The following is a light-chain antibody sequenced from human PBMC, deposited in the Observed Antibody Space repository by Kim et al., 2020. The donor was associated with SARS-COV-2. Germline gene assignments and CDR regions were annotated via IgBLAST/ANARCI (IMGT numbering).Light chain of an antibody. CDR2: AAS. V-gene: IGKV3-20*01. CDR1: Y. Sequence: YLAWYQQKPGQAPRLLIFAASSRAAGIPDRFSGSGSGTDFTLTISRLEPEDFAVYYCQQYGTSPPYTFGQGTKLEI. CDR3: QQYGTSPPYT. J-gene: IGKJ2*01.